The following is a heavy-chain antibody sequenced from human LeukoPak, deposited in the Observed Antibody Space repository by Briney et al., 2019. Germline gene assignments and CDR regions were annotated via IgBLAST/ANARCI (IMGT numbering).Heavy chain of an antibody. CDR1: GGSINNYY. CDR2: IYYSGST. Sequence: SETLSLTCTVSGGSINNYYWSWIRQPPGKGLEWIGYIYYSGSTNYNPSLKSRVTISVDTSKSQFSLNLSSVTAADTAVYYCARAPSGYYGSGSYYGRYYFDYWGQGTLVTVSS. J-gene: IGHJ4*02. CDR3: ARAPSGYYGSGSYYGRYYFDY. D-gene: IGHD3-10*01. V-gene: IGHV4-59*01.